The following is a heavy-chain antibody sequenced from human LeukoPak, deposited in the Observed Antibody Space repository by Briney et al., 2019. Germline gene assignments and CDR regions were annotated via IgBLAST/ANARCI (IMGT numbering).Heavy chain of an antibody. D-gene: IGHD1-7*01. CDR3: AXXXXXXXELQIDYYYYYYMDV. CDR1: GGTFSSYA. J-gene: IGHJ6*03. Sequence: SVKVSCKASGGTFSSYAISWVRQAPGQGLEWMGGIIPIFGTANYAQKFQGRVKITADESTSTAYMELSSLRSDDTAVYYCAXXXXXXXELQIDYYYYYYMDVWGKGTTVTISS. V-gene: IGHV1-69*13. CDR2: IIPIFGTA.